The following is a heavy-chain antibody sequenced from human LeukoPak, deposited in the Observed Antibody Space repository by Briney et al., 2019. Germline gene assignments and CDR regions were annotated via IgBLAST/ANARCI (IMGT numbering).Heavy chain of an antibody. CDR1: GFTFSSYA. D-gene: IGHD1-1*01. V-gene: IGHV3-23*01. CDR2: ASYYVGKQ. CDR3: AKAGIGADGAGFLCEY. J-gene: IGHJ4*02. Sequence: PGGSLRLSCAASGFTFSSYAMSWARQAPGKGLEWVSTASYYVGKQYHADSVRGRFTVSRDNSRNTVSLQMSSLRVEDTGIYYCAKAGIGADGAGFLCEYWGQGTLVTVSS.